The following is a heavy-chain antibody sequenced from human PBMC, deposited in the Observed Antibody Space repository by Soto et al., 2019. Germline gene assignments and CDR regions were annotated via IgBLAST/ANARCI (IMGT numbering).Heavy chain of an antibody. Sequence: GGSLRLSCAASGFTFSSYEMNWVRQAPGKGLEWVSYISSSGSTIYYADSVKGRFTISRDNAKNSLYLQMNSLRAEDTAVDYCARDFRAQGPSYYYYYGMDVWGQGTTVTVSS. V-gene: IGHV3-48*03. CDR2: ISSSGSTI. CDR1: GFTFSSYE. D-gene: IGHD3-10*01. CDR3: ARDFRAQGPSYYYYYGMDV. J-gene: IGHJ6*02.